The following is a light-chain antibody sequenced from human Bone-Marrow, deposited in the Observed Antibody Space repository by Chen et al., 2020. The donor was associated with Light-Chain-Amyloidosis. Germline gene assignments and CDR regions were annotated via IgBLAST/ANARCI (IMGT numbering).Light chain of an antibody. CDR2: DDS. CDR3: QVWDRSSDRPV. CDR1: NIGSTS. Sequence: SYVLTQPSSVSVAPGQTATMACGGNNIGSTSVHWSQQTPGPAPRLVVYDDSDRPSGIPERLSCSNSGNTATLTISRVEAGDEAYYCCQVWDRSSDRPVFGGGTKLTVL. V-gene: IGLV3-21*02. J-gene: IGLJ3*02.